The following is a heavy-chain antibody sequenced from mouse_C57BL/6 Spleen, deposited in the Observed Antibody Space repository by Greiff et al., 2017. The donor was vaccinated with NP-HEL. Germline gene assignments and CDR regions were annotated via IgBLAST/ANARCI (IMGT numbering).Heavy chain of an antibody. CDR1: GYTFTSYW. J-gene: IGHJ4*01. D-gene: IGHD1-1*01. Sequence: QVQLQQPGAELVKPGASVKMSCKASGYTFTSYWITWVKQRPGQGLEWIGDIYPGSGSTNYNEKFKSKATLTVDTSSSTAYMQLSSLTSEDSAVYYCARNLLYYYGSSDPYAMDYWGQGTSVTVSS. V-gene: IGHV1-55*01. CDR2: IYPGSGST. CDR3: ARNLLYYYGSSDPYAMDY.